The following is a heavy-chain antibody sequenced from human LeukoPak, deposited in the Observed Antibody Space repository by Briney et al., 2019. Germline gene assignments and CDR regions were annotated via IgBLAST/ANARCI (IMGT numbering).Heavy chain of an antibody. CDR2: IYHSGST. V-gene: IGHV4-4*02. J-gene: IGHJ5*02. D-gene: IGHD3-10*01. Sequence: PSETLSLTCTVSGGSISTNDWWSWVRQPPGKGLEWIGEIYHSGSTYSNPSLKSRVTISVDTSKNQFSLKLSSVTAADTAVYYCARSDMVRGVSNNWFDPWGQGTLVTVSS. CDR1: GGSISTNDW. CDR3: ARSDMVRGVSNNWFDP.